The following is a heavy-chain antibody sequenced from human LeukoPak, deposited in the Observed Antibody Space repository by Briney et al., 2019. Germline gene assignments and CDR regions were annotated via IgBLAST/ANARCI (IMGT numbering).Heavy chain of an antibody. J-gene: IGHJ4*02. V-gene: IGHV1-18*01. D-gene: IGHD3-22*01. CDR1: GYTFTSYG. CDR2: ISAYNGDT. Sequence: ASVKVSCKASGYTFTSYGINWVRQAPGQGLQWMGWISAYNGDTNYAQNLQGRVSMTTDTSTNTAYLELRSLRSDDTAVYYCARDEGYYYDSSGYYFVSDYWGQGTLVTVSS. CDR3: ARDEGYYYDSSGYYFVSDY.